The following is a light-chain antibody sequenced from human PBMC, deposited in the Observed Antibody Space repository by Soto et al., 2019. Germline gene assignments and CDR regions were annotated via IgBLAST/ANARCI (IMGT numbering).Light chain of an antibody. CDR3: QQYDSSPQT. Sequence: DIVLTQSPGILSLSPGERATLSCRASQSVSSSYLAWYQQKPGKAPRLLIYGASRRATGSPDRFSGSGAGTDFTLTISRLEPEDFAVYYCQQYDSSPQTFGQATKLEIK. V-gene: IGKV3-20*01. J-gene: IGKJ1*01. CDR1: QSVSSSY. CDR2: GAS.